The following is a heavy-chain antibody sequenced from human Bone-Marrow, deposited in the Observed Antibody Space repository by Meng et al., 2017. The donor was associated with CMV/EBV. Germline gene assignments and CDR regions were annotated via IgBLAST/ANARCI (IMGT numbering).Heavy chain of an antibody. V-gene: IGHV3-33*06. CDR3: AKEYSSSWYYADGMDV. CDR2: IWYDGSNK. D-gene: IGHD6-13*01. CDR1: GFTFNNYN. Sequence: GESLKISCAASGFTFNNYNMNWVRQAPGKGLEWVAVIWYDGSNKYYADSVKGRFTISRDNSKNTLYLQMNSLRAEDTAVYYCAKEYSSSWYYADGMDVWGQGTTVTVSS. J-gene: IGHJ6*02.